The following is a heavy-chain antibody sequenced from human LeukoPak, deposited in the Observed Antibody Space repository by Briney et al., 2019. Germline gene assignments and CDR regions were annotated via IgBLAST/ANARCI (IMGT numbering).Heavy chain of an antibody. CDR1: GFTVSSNY. J-gene: IGHJ4*02. D-gene: IGHD2-15*01. CDR2: IYSCGST. Sequence: GGSLRLSCAASGFTVSSNYMSWVRQAPGKGLEWVSVIYSCGSTYYADSVKGRFTISRDNSKNTLYLQMNSLRTDDTAVYYCAKDRALYCSGDSCYGLDYWGQGTLVTVSS. V-gene: IGHV3-66*03. CDR3: AKDRALYCSGDSCYGLDY.